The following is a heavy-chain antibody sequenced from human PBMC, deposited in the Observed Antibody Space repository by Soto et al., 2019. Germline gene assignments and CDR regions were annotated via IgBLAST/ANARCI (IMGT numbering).Heavy chain of an antibody. CDR3: ARERVEPAAMDPYYYYYMDV. CDR2: IKQDGSEK. J-gene: IGHJ6*03. V-gene: IGHV3-7*01. D-gene: IGHD2-2*01. CDR1: GFTFSSYW. Sequence: GGSLRLSCAASGFTFSSYWMSWVRQAPGKGLEWVANIKQDGSEKYYVDSVKGRFTISRDNAKNSLYLQMNSLRAEDTAVYYCARERVEPAAMDPYYYYYMDVWGKGTTVTVSS.